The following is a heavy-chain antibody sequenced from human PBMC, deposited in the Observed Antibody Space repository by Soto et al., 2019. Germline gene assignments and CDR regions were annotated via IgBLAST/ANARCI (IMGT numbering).Heavy chain of an antibody. J-gene: IGHJ1*01. D-gene: IGHD6-13*01. Sequence: QVQLVESGGGVVQPGRSLRLSCTASGFIFSNSGMHWVRQAPGKGLEWVAIIWFDGSNEHYADSVKGRFTISRDNSKNTLFLQMNSLRVEDTAVYYCARGGAPVAGTLGHFQHWGQGTLVTVSS. CDR2: IWFDGSNE. CDR3: ARGGAPVAGTLGHFQH. V-gene: IGHV3-33*01. CDR1: GFIFSNSG.